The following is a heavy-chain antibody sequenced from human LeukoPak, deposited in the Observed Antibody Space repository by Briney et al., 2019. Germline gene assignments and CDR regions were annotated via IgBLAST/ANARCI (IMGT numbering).Heavy chain of an antibody. V-gene: IGHV1-18*01. Sequence: ASVKVSCKASGYSFSSYGITWVRQAPGQGLEWMGWISGYNGNTNYALKLLGRVTMTTDTSTSTAYMELRSLRSDDTAVDYGARDNYYGSGSFIRWFDPWGQGTLVTVSS. CDR3: ARDNYYGSGSFIRWFDP. CDR1: GYSFSSYG. D-gene: IGHD3-10*01. CDR2: ISGYNGNT. J-gene: IGHJ5*02.